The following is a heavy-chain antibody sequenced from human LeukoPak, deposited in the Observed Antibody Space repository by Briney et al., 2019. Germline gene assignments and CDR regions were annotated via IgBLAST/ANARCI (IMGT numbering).Heavy chain of an antibody. J-gene: IGHJ2*01. Sequence: GESLKISCKASGYIFTNYWIGWVRQMSGRGLEWMGIIYPDDSDTRYCPSFQGQVTISVDKSISTAYLQWSSLEAPDTALYYCARRPAGLAGWFFDLWGRGTLVTVSS. CDR1: GYIFTNYW. CDR3: ARRPAGLAGWFFDL. V-gene: IGHV5-51*01. D-gene: IGHD7-27*01. CDR2: IYPDDSDT.